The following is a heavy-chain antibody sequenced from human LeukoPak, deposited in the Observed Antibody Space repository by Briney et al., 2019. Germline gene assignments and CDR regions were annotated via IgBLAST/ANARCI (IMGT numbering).Heavy chain of an antibody. CDR2: ISGSGGST. Sequence: PGGSLRLSCAASGFTFSSYAMSWVRQAPGKGLEWGSAISGSGGSTYYADSVKVRFTISRTNSKNTLYLQMNSVRAEDTAVYSCAKDPGYDSSEYYFDYWGQGTLVTVSS. CDR3: AKDPGYDSSEYYFDY. J-gene: IGHJ4*02. V-gene: IGHV3-23*01. D-gene: IGHD3-22*01. CDR1: GFTFSSYA.